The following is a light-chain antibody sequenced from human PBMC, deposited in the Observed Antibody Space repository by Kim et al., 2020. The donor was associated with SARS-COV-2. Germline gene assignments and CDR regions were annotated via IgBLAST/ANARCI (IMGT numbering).Light chain of an antibody. J-gene: IGLJ3*02. Sequence: QLVLTQSSSASASLGSSVKLTCTLSSGHSSYIIAWHQQQPGKAPRYLMKLEGSGSYNKGSGVPDLFSGSSSGADRYLTISNLQSEDEADYYCETWDSNTHRVFGGGTQLTVL. CDR2: LEGSGSY. CDR3: ETWDSNTHRV. CDR1: SGHSSYI. V-gene: IGLV4-60*03.